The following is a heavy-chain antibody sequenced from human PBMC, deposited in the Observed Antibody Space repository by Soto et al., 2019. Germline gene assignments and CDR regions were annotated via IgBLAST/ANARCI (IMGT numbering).Heavy chain of an antibody. CDR1: GFTFSSYS. CDR2: ISSSSSTI. J-gene: IGHJ5*02. CDR3: ARSYYYDSSGSLNWFDP. D-gene: IGHD3-22*01. V-gene: IGHV3-48*01. Sequence: GGSLRLSCAASGFTFSSYSMNWVRQAPGKGLEWVSYISSSSSTIYYADSVKGRFTISRDNAKNSLYLQMNSLRAEDTAVYYCARSYYYDSSGSLNWFDPWGQGTLVTSPQ.